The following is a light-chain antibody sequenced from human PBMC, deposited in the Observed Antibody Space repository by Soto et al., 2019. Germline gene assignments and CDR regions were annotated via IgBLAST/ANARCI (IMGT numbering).Light chain of an antibody. J-gene: IGKJ1*01. CDR1: QSVSGK. CDR2: GAS. V-gene: IGKV3-15*01. Sequence: EIVRTQSPATLSVSPGERATLSCRASQSVSGKLAWYQQKPGHAPRVLIFGASTRATGVPARLGGSGSGTEFTLTVSSLQSEDFAVYYCQHYNDWPPTWTFGQGTRVEIK. CDR3: QHYNDWPPTWT.